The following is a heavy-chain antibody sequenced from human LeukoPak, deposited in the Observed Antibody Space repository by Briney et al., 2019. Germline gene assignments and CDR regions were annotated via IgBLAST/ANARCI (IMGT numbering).Heavy chain of an antibody. CDR1: GFTFGNAW. CDR2: IKSKTDGGTT. V-gene: IGHV3-15*01. Sequence: GGSLRLSCAASGFTFGNAWMSWVRQAPGKGLEWVGRIKSKTDGGTTDYAAPVKGRFTISRDDSKNTLYLQMNSLKTEDTAVYYCNARYFDWLLPRGTFDYWGQGTLVTVSS. CDR3: NARYFDWLLPRGTFDY. D-gene: IGHD3-9*01. J-gene: IGHJ4*02.